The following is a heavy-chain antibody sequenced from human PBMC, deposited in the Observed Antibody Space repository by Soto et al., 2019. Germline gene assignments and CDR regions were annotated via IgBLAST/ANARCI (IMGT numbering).Heavy chain of an antibody. CDR1: GFSFSDYG. CDR2: IWFDASHE. D-gene: IGHD6-13*01. J-gene: IGHJ6*02. CDR3: ARDQGRATADGPLGNGLDV. V-gene: IGHV3-33*01. Sequence: QVHLVESGGGVVQPGTSLRLSCAASGFSFSDYGMHWVRQAPGKGLEWLTIIWFDASHEYYADSVKGRFTISRDNSNNTLYLQLNSLTADDTAVYFCARDQGRATADGPLGNGLDVWGQGTVVTVSS.